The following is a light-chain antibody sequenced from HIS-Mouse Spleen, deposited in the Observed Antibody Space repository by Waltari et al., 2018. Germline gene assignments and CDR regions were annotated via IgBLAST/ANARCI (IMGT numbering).Light chain of an antibody. J-gene: IGKJ3*01. Sequence: EIVMTQSPATLSVSPGERATLSCRASQSVSSNLAWYQQKPGQAPRLLIYGASTRATGIPARFSGSGSGTEFTLTISSLQPDDFATYYCQQYNSYIFTFGPGTKVDIK. CDR2: GAS. CDR3: QQYNSYIFT. V-gene: IGKV3-15*01. CDR1: QSVSSN.